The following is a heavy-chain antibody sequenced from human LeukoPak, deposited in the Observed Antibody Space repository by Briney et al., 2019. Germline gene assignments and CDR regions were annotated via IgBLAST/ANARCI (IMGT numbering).Heavy chain of an antibody. Sequence: GGSLRLSCAASGFTFSSYAMHWVRQAPGKGLEWVANIKQDGSEKYYVDSVKGRFTISRDNAKNSLYLQMNSLRAEDTAVYYCAREDYYYDSSGYDGGDYWGQGTLVTVSS. CDR3: AREDYYYDSSGYDGGDY. D-gene: IGHD3-22*01. V-gene: IGHV3-7*03. CDR1: GFTFSSYA. CDR2: IKQDGSEK. J-gene: IGHJ4*02.